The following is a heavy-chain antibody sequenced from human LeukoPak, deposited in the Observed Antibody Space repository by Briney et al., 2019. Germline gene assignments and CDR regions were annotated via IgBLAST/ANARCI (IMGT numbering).Heavy chain of an antibody. CDR3: ASLATKFGGVLLDY. Sequence: GASVKVSCKASGYTFTSYDINWVRQATGQGLEWMGWMNPNSGNTGYAQKFQGRATITRNTSISTAYMELSSLRSEDTAVYYCASLATKFGGVLLDYWGQGTLVTVSS. J-gene: IGHJ4*02. D-gene: IGHD3-16*01. CDR2: MNPNSGNT. V-gene: IGHV1-8*03. CDR1: GYTFTSYD.